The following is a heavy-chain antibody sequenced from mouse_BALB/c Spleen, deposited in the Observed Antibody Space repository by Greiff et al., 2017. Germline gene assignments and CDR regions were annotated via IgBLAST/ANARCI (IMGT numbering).Heavy chain of an antibody. Sequence: EVQLQESGGGLVKPGGSLKLSCAASGFTFSSYDMSWVRQTPEQRLEWVAYISSGGGSTYYPDTVKGRFTISRDNTKNTLYLQMSSLTSEDTAVYYCARRRVYDGYQSAMDYWGQGTSVTVSS. CDR2: ISSGGGST. CDR1: GFTFSSYD. J-gene: IGHJ4*01. D-gene: IGHD2-3*01. V-gene: IGHV5-12-1*01. CDR3: ARRRVYDGYQSAMDY.